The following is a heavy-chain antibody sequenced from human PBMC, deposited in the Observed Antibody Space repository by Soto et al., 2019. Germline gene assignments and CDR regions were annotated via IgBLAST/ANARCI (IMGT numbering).Heavy chain of an antibody. D-gene: IGHD6-19*01. CDR1: GGSISSGDYY. CDR3: ARERSSGLEYWFDP. J-gene: IGHJ5*02. V-gene: IGHV4-30-4*01. Sequence: QVQLQESGPGLVKPSQTLSLTCTVSGGSISSGDYYWSWIRQPPGKGLEWIGYIYYSGSTYYNPSLKRPVTISVDTSKNQFSLKLSSVTAADTAVYYCARERSSGLEYWFDPWGQGTLVTVSS. CDR2: IYYSGST.